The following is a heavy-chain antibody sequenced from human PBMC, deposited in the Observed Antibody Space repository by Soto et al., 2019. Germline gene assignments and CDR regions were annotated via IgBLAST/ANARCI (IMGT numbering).Heavy chain of an antibody. CDR1: GFSSSNYA. D-gene: IGHD4-17*01. J-gene: IGHJ4*02. CDR3: AKDPNGDYVGAFDS. CDR2: IGSDTSYI. V-gene: IGHV3-23*03. Sequence: HPGGSLRLSCTASGFSSSNYAVTWVRQAPGKGLEWVSSIGSDTSYIYYADSVKGRFTISRDKSKNTVFLQMNSLRADDTAVYHCAKDPNGDYVGAFDSWGQGALVTVSS.